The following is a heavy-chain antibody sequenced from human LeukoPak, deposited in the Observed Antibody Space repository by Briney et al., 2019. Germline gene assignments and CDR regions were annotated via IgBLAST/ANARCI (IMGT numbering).Heavy chain of an antibody. J-gene: IGHJ4*02. Sequence: PGGSLRLSCAASGSTFSGYWMSWVRQAPGKGLEWVANIKQDGSERYYVDSVKGRFTISRDNAKNSLYLQMNSLRAEDTAVYYCARDPFGDYVFDYWGQGTLVTVSS. CDR1: GSTFSGYW. D-gene: IGHD4-17*01. V-gene: IGHV3-7*01. CDR2: IKQDGSER. CDR3: ARDPFGDYVFDY.